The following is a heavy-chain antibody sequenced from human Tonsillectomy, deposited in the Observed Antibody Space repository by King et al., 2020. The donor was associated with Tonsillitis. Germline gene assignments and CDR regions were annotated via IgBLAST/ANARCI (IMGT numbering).Heavy chain of an antibody. J-gene: IGHJ4*02. Sequence: QLQESGPGLVKPSETLSLICTVSGGSISTYYWSWIRQPPGKGLEWIGNVYYSGSTNNNPSLKSRVTMSLDTSENQFSLKLTSVTAADTAVYYCARLRSWYTVDYWGQENLVTVSS. CDR3: ARLRSWYTVDY. CDR1: GGSISTYY. D-gene: IGHD6-13*01. CDR2: VYYSGST. V-gene: IGHV4-59*08.